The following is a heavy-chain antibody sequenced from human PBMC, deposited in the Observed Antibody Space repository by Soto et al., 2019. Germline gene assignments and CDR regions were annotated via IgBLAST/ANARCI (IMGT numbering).Heavy chain of an antibody. V-gene: IGHV3-23*01. CDR2: ISGSGGST. Sequence: GGSLRLSCAASGFTFSSYAMSWVRQAPGKGLEWVSAISGSGGSTYYADSVKGRFTISRDNSKNTLYLQMNSLRAEDTAVYYCAKYPNHPRYDSSGYDFDFWGQGTLVTVSS. CDR3: AKYPNHPRYDSSGYDFDF. CDR1: GFTFSSYA. J-gene: IGHJ4*01. D-gene: IGHD3-22*01.